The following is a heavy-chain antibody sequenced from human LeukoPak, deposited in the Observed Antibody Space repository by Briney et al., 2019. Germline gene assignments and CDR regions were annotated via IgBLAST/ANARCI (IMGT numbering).Heavy chain of an antibody. V-gene: IGHV3-74*01. J-gene: IGHJ6*02. Sequence: GGSLRLSCAASGFTFSTYWMHWVRQAPGKGLVWVSHINSDGSSTNYADSVKGRFTISRDNAESTLYLQMNSLRVEDTAVYYCTRGDYGMDVWGQGTTVTVSS. CDR3: TRGDYGMDV. CDR2: INSDGSST. CDR1: GFTFSTYW.